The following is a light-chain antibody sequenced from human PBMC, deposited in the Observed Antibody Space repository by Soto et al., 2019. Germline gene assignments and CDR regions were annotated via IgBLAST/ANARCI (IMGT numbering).Light chain of an antibody. J-gene: IGKJ2*02. CDR3: QQRSSWPRGT. CDR2: DAS. Sequence: EIVLTQSPATLSLSPGERATLSCRASQSVSSYLAWYQQKPGQAPRHLIHDASNRAAGIPARFSGSGSGTAVTLIISSLEPEDFAVYFGQQRSSWPRGTFGQGTKLEIK. CDR1: QSVSSY. V-gene: IGKV3-11*01.